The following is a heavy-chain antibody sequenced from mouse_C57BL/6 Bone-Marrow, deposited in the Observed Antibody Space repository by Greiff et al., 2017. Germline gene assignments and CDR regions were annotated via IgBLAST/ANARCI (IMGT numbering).Heavy chain of an antibody. V-gene: IGHV5-6*01. CDR3: ARLGYYGSSYFDY. Sequence: EVKLVESGGDLVKPGGSLKLSCAASGFTFSSYGMSWVRQTPDKGLEWVATISSGGSYTYYPDSVKGRFTISRDNAKNTLYLQMSSLKSEDTAMYYCARLGYYGSSYFDYWGQGTTLTVSS. D-gene: IGHD1-1*01. CDR2: ISSGGSYT. J-gene: IGHJ2*01. CDR1: GFTFSSYG.